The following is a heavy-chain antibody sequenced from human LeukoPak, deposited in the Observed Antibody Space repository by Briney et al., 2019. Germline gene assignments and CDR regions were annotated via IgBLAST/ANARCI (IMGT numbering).Heavy chain of an antibody. V-gene: IGHV4-34*01. CDR3: ARHLIRRDYSSGWSQSRYYYYYMDV. D-gene: IGHD6-19*01. CDR2: INHSGST. Sequence: SETLSLTCAVYGGSFSGYYWSWIRQPPGKGLEWSGEINHSGSTNYNPSLKSRVTISVDTSKNQFSLKLSSVTAADTAVYYCARHLIRRDYSSGWSQSRYYYYYMDVWGKGTTVTISS. CDR1: GGSFSGYY. J-gene: IGHJ6*03.